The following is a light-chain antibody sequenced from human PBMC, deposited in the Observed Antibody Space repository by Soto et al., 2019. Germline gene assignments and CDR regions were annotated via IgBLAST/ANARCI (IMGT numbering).Light chain of an antibody. Sequence: VMTQSPAILSVSPGERATLSCRASQSVSTNVAWYQQIPGQTPRLLIYGASTRDTGIPVRFSGSGSGTEFTLPLSRLQSEDFAVYYCHQYDDGPYTFGQGTKVDIK. CDR2: GAS. J-gene: IGKJ2*01. V-gene: IGKV3-15*01. CDR3: HQYDDGPYT. CDR1: QSVSTN.